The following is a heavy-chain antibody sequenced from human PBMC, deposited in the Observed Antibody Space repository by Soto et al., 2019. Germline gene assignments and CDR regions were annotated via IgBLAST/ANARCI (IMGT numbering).Heavy chain of an antibody. D-gene: IGHD2-2*01. CDR2: ISSSSSYI. Sequence: GGSLRLSCAASGFTFSSYSMNWVRQAPGKGLERVSSISSSSSYIYYADSVKGRFTISRDNAKNSLYLQMNSLRAEDTAVYYCARDYQQQELRYYYYGMDVWGQGTTVTVSS. CDR3: ARDYQQQELRYYYYGMDV. CDR1: GFTFSSYS. V-gene: IGHV3-21*01. J-gene: IGHJ6*02.